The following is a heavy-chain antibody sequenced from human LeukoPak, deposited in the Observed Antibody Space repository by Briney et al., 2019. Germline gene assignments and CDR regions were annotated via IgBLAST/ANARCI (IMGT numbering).Heavy chain of an antibody. CDR1: GYSLGKNYY. J-gene: IGHJ4*02. D-gene: IGHD3-16*01. Sequence: PSETLSLTCAVSGYSLGKNYYWGWIRQPPGKGLEWIGRIYGTGSTSYNPSLMNRVTMSVDTSKNHFSLKLTSVTAADTAVYYCARYDSRGSASTRFDYWVQGILVTISS. V-gene: IGHV4-38-2*01. CDR2: IYGTGST. CDR3: ARYDSRGSASTRFDY.